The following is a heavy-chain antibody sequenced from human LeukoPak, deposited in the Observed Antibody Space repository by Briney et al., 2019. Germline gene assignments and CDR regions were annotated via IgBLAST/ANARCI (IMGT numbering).Heavy chain of an antibody. V-gene: IGHV1-2*02. CDR3: ASGDRVTMLRGGNIGYFDY. CDR2: INPNSGGT. D-gene: IGHD3-10*01. J-gene: IGHJ4*02. Sequence: ASVKVSCKASGYTFSGYYMHWVRQAPGQGHEWMGWINPNSGGTDYAQKFQGRVTMTRDTSISTAYMELSRLRSDDTAVYYCASGDRVTMLRGGNIGYFDYWGQGTLVTVSS. CDR1: GYTFSGYY.